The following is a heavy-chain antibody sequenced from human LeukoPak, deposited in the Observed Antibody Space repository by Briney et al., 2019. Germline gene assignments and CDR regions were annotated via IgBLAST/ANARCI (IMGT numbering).Heavy chain of an antibody. V-gene: IGHV3-23*01. CDR1: GFTFSSYA. CDR2: ISGSGGST. D-gene: IGHD1-7*01. J-gene: IGHJ4*02. Sequence: GGSLRLSCAASGFTFSSYAMSWVRQVPGKGLEWVSAISGSGGSTYYADSVKGRFTISRDNSKNTLYLQMNSLRAEDTAVYYCAKDSGYNWNYQPRKRSRYYFDYWGQGTLVTVSS. CDR3: AKDSGYNWNYQPRKRSRYYFDY.